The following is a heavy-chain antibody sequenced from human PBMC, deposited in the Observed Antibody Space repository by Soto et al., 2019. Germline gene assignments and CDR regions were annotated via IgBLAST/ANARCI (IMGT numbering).Heavy chain of an antibody. V-gene: IGHV4-30-4*01. CDR2: IYYSGST. J-gene: IGHJ6*02. CDR1: GGSISSGDYY. D-gene: IGHD2-8*01. CDR3: ARDVWVYDYYYGMDV. Sequence: SETLSLTCTVSGGSISSGDYYWSWIRQPPGKGLGWIGYIYYSGSTYYNPSLKSRVTISVDTSKNQFSLKLSSVTAADTAVYYCARDVWVYDYYYGMDVWGQGTTVTVSS.